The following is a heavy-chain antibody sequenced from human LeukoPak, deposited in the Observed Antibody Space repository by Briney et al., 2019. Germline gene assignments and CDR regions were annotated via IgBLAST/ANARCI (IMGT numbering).Heavy chain of an antibody. V-gene: IGHV3-48*01. CDR1: GFTFSGYS. D-gene: IGHD1-1*01. J-gene: IGHJ4*02. CDR2: ISSSSINI. CDR3: ARDSIQLWPNAIDF. Sequence: AGGSLRLSCATSGFTFSGYSMNWVRQAPGKGLEWISYISSSSINIHYGDSVKGRFTISRDNAENPLYLQMNSLRAEDTAVYYCARDSIQLWPNAIDFWGQGTLVTVSS.